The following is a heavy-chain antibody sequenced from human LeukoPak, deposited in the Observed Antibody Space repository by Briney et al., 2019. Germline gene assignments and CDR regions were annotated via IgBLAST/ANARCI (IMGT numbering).Heavy chain of an antibody. CDR1: GGSISSYY. CDR3: ARDRQDIVVVPAAPYYYYYYMDV. CDR2: IYYSGST. V-gene: IGHV4-59*01. D-gene: IGHD2-2*01. J-gene: IGHJ6*03. Sequence: SETLSLTCTVSGGSISSYYWSWIRQPPGKGLEWIGYIYYSGSTNYNPSLKSRVTISVDTSKNQFSLKLSSVTAADTAVYYCARDRQDIVVVPAAPYYYYYYMDVGGKGTTVTVSS.